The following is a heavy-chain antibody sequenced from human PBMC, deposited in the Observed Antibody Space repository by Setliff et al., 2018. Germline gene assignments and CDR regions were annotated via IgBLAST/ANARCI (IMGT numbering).Heavy chain of an antibody. V-gene: IGHV4-39*01. J-gene: IGHJ4*02. CDR3: ARRDSTSYYGYSFDF. CDR1: GDSISRSAYY. D-gene: IGHD3-22*01. Sequence: SETLSLTCTLSGDSISRSAYYWGWIRQSPGKGLDWIGTVDRSGNTFYNPSLRSRVTISVDTSKNQISLKLTSVSAADTAVYYCARRDSTSYYGYSFDFWGRGTLVTVSS. CDR2: VDRSGNT.